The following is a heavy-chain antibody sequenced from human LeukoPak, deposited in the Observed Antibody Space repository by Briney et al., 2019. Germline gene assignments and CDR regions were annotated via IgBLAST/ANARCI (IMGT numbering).Heavy chain of an antibody. CDR3: ANGVLDYYYYYGMDV. CDR1: GFTFSSYG. D-gene: IGHD3-3*01. Sequence: GGSLRLSCAASGFTFSSYGMHWVRQAPGKGLEWVAFIRYDGSNKYYADSVKGRFTISRDNSKNTLYLQMNSLRAEDTAVYYCANGVLDYYYYYGMDVWGQGTTVTVFS. CDR2: IRYDGSNK. V-gene: IGHV3-30*02. J-gene: IGHJ6*02.